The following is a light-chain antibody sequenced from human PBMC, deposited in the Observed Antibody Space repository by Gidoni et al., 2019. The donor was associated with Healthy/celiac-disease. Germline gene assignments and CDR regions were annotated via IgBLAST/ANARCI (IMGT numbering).Light chain of an antibody. CDR3: QQYYSTPPSIT. CDR1: QSVLYSSNNKNY. Sequence: DIVMTQSPDSLAVSLGERATINCKSSQSVLYSSNNKNYLAWYQQKPGQPPKLLIYWASTRESGVPDRFSGSGSGTDFTLTISSLQAEDVAVYYCQQYYSTPPSITFXQXTRLEIK. J-gene: IGKJ5*01. CDR2: WAS. V-gene: IGKV4-1*01.